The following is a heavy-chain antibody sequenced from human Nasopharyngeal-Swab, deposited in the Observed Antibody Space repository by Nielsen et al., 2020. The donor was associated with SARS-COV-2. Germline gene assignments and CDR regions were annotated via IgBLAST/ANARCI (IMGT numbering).Heavy chain of an antibody. V-gene: IGHV3-11*04. CDR2: ISSSGSTI. D-gene: IGHD5/OR15-5a*01. CDR1: GFTFSDYY. Sequence: GESLKISCAASGFTFSDYYMSWIRQAPGKGLEWVSYISSSGSTIYYADSVKGRFTISRDNAKNSLYLQMNSLRAEDTAVYYCARIPSTLPDYWGQGTLVTVSS. J-gene: IGHJ4*02. CDR3: ARIPSTLPDY.